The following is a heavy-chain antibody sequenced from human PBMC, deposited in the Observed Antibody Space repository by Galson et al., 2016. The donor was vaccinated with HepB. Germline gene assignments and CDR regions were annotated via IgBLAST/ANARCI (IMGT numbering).Heavy chain of an antibody. CDR1: GVSISSSSYF. CDR2: VYYSGST. J-gene: IGHJ4*02. D-gene: IGHD3-10*01. V-gene: IGHV4-39*01. Sequence: ETLSLTCTVSGVSISSSSYFWGWIRQPPGKGLDYIGSVYYSGSTYYNPSLKSRVTISIDTFKNQFSLKLTSVTATDTAVYYCARPMEGFTYGCFDSWGQGTLVTVSS. CDR3: ARPMEGFTYGCFDS.